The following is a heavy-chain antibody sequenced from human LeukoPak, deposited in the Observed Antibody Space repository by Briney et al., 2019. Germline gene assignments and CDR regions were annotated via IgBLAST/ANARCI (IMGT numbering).Heavy chain of an antibody. CDR2: IYHSGST. Sequence: SQTLSLTCAVSDGSISSGGYSWSWIRQPPGKGLEWIGYIYHSGSTYYNPSLKSRVTISVDRSKNQFSLKLSSVTAADTAVYYCARGLSAIVYWGQGTLVTVSS. J-gene: IGHJ4*02. CDR1: DGSISSGGYS. D-gene: IGHD2-15*01. V-gene: IGHV4-30-2*01. CDR3: ARGLSAIVY.